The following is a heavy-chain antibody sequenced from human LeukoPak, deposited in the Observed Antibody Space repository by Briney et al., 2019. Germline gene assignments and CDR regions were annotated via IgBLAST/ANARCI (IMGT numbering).Heavy chain of an antibody. V-gene: IGHV4-59*08. J-gene: IGHJ4*02. D-gene: IGHD6-19*01. Sequence: SETLSLTCTVSGGSISSYYWSWIRQPPGKGLEWIGYIYYSASTNYNPSLNSRVTISVDTSENQSSLKLSSVTAADTAVYYCARRGSSGSVDFWGQGALVTVSS. CDR2: IYYSAST. CDR1: GGSISSYY. CDR3: ARRGSSGSVDF.